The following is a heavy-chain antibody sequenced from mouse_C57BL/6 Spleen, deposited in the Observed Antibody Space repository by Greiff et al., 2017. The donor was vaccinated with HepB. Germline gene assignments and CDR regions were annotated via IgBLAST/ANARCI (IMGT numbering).Heavy chain of an antibody. CDR1: GYTFTDYY. V-gene: IGHV1-19*01. Sequence: EVQLQQSGPVLVKPGASVKMSCKASGYTFTDYYMNWVKQSQGKSLEWIGVINPYNGGTSYNQKFKGKATLTVDKSSSTAYLELNSLTSEDSAVYYGARTTRYFDYWGQGTTLTVSS. J-gene: IGHJ2*01. CDR3: ARTTRYFDY. D-gene: IGHD1-1*01. CDR2: INPYNGGT.